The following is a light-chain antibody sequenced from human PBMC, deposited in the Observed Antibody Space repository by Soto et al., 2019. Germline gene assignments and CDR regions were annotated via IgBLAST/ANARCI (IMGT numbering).Light chain of an antibody. CDR3: QKYNSAPWT. Sequence: DIPRTQSPSSLSASVGDRVTITCRASQGISNYLAWYQQKPGKVPKLLIYAASTLQSGVPSRFSGSGSGTDFTLTISSLQPDDVATYYCQKYNSAPWTFGQGTKVEIK. CDR2: AAS. V-gene: IGKV1-27*01. CDR1: QGISNY. J-gene: IGKJ1*01.